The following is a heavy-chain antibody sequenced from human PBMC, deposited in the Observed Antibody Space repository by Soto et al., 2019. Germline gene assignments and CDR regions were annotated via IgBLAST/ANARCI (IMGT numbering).Heavy chain of an antibody. Sequence: QMQLVQSGAEVKKPGSSVKVSCKASGGTFSSYAISWVRQAPGQGLEWMGGIIPIFGTANYAQKFQGRVTITADKSTSTAYMELSSLRSEDTAVYYCARYGRRFGSGSYYNDYYYYYGMDVWGQGTTVTVSS. CDR2: IIPIFGTA. CDR3: ARYGRRFGSGSYYNDYYYYYGMDV. CDR1: GGTFSSYA. J-gene: IGHJ6*02. V-gene: IGHV1-69*06. D-gene: IGHD3-10*01.